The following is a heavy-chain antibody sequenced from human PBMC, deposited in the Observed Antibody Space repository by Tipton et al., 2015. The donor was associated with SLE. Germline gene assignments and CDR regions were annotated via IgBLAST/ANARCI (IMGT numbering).Heavy chain of an antibody. J-gene: IGHJ5*02. CDR2: IYTSGST. V-gene: IGHV4-61*09. CDR1: GGSISSGSYY. D-gene: IGHD4-17*01. CDR3: ARSYGDYVNWFDP. Sequence: TLSLTCTVSGGSISSGSYYWSWIPQPAGKGLEWIGHIYTSGSTNYNPYLKSRVTISVDTSKNQFSLKLSSVTAADTAVYYCARSYGDYVNWFDPWGQGTLGTVSS.